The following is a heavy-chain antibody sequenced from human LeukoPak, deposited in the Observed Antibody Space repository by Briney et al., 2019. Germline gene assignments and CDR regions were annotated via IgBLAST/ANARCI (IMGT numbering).Heavy chain of an antibody. CDR1: GGSISSGGYY. D-gene: IGHD3-22*01. Sequence: PSETLSLTCTVSGGSISSGGYYWSWIRQPPGKGLEWIGYIYHSGSTYYNPSLKSRVTISVDRSKNQFSLKLSSVTAADTAVYYCARAPYYYDSSGYRDAFDIWGQGTMVTVSS. V-gene: IGHV4-30-2*01. CDR2: IYHSGST. CDR3: ARAPYYYDSSGYRDAFDI. J-gene: IGHJ3*02.